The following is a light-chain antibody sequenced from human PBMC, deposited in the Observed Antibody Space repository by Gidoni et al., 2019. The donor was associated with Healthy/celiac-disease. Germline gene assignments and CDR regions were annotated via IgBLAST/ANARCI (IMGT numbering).Light chain of an antibody. V-gene: IGLV2-14*03. Sequence: QSALTQPASGSGSPGQSSTISFTGTSSDVGGYNYVSWYQQHPGKAPKLRIYDVSNRPSGVSNRFSGSKSGNTASLTISGLQAEDEADYYCSSYTSSSTPVVFGGGTKLTVL. CDR2: DVS. CDR1: SSDVGGYNY. CDR3: SSYTSSSTPVV. J-gene: IGLJ2*01.